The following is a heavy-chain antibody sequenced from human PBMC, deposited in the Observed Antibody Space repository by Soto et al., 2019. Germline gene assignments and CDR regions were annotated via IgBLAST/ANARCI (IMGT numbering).Heavy chain of an antibody. CDR2: IPAYSGST. Sequence: ASVKVSCKASGYSLSSYTIKWVRQAPGQGVEWLGWIPAYSGSTKYVEKLQGRVTMTTDTSTSTAYMEIMHLKYDDTAVYYFARESQKWPYFWGPGTLVTVSS. J-gene: IGHJ4*02. CDR1: GYSLSSYT. CDR3: ARESQKWPYF. V-gene: IGHV1-18*04. D-gene: IGHD5-12*01.